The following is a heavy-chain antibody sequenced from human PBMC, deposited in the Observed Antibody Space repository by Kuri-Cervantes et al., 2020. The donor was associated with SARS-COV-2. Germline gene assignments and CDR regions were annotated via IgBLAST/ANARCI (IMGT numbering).Heavy chain of an antibody. D-gene: IGHD3-3*01. Sequence: GGFRRLSCAASGFTISDYYMTWIRQTPGKGLEWVAFIQYDGSNKYYADSVKGRFTVSRDNSKNTLYLQMNSLTTEDTAVYYCAKSNPHSDYYFDYWGQGTLVTVSS. CDR3: AKSNPHSDYYFDY. V-gene: IGHV3-30*02. CDR2: IQYDGSNK. CDR1: GFTISDYY. J-gene: IGHJ4*02.